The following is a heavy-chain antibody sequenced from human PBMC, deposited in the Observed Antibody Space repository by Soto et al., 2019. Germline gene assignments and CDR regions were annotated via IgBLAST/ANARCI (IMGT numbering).Heavy chain of an antibody. CDR1: GFTFSSYG. V-gene: IGHV3-30*18. CDR2: ISYDGSNK. Sequence: QVQLVESGGGVVQPGRSLRLSCAVSGFTFSSYGMHWVRQAPGKGLEWVAVISYDGSNKYYADSVKGRFTISGDNSKNTLHLQMNSLRAEDTAVYYCAKQVTPHSSGWPDAFDIWGQGTMVSVSS. CDR3: AKQVTPHSSGWPDAFDI. D-gene: IGHD6-19*01. J-gene: IGHJ3*02.